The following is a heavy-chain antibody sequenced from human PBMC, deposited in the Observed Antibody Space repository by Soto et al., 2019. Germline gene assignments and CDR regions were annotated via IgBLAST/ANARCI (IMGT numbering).Heavy chain of an antibody. Sequence: EVQLVQSGAEVKKPGESLKISCKGSGYSFTNYWIGWVRQMPGKGLEWMGIIYPGDSDTRYSPSFEGRVTISADKSITTAYLQWSSLKASDTAMYYCASHSGGYRPLQRTLYYYYGMDVWGQGTTVSVSS. J-gene: IGHJ6*02. CDR2: IYPGDSDT. V-gene: IGHV5-51*01. CDR1: GYSFTNYW. CDR3: ASHSGGYRPLQRTLYYYYGMDV. D-gene: IGHD1-26*01.